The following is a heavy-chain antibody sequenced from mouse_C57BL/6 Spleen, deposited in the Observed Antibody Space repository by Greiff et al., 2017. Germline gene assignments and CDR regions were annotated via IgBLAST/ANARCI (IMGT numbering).Heavy chain of an antibody. Sequence: QVQLQQSGAELVMPGASVKLSCKASGYTFTSYWMHWVKQRPGQGLEWIGEIDPSDSYTNYKQKFKGKSTLTVDTSSSTACMQLSSLTSEDSAVCYCARFRDYMDYWGQGTSVTVSS. CDR1: GYTFTSYW. J-gene: IGHJ4*01. CDR2: IDPSDSYT. CDR3: ARFRDYMDY. V-gene: IGHV1-69*01. D-gene: IGHD2-13*01.